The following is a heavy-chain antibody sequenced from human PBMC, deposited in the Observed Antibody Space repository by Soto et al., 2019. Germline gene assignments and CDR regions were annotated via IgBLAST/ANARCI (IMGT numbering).Heavy chain of an antibody. J-gene: IGHJ4*02. CDR3: ARDKITGLFDY. Sequence: QVQLQQWGAGLLKPSETLSLTCAVYGGSFSGYYWTWIRQPPGTGLEWIGEINHSGCTNYNPSLKSRVTMSVDTSKYQFSLKRTSVTAADTAVYYWARDKITGLFDYWGQGTLVTVSS. D-gene: IGHD2-8*02. V-gene: IGHV4-34*01. CDR2: INHSGCT. CDR1: GGSFSGYY.